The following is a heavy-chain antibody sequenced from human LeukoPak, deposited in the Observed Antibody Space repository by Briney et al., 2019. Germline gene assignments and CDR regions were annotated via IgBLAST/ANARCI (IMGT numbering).Heavy chain of an antibody. J-gene: IGHJ4*02. Sequence: GGFLRLSCAASGFTFSDYYMSWIRQAPGKGLEWVSYISSSGSTIYCADSVKGRFTISRDNAKNSLYLQMNSLRAEDTAVYYCARSRAAATYDYWGQGTLVTVSS. V-gene: IGHV3-11*01. CDR3: ARSRAAATYDY. CDR2: ISSSGSTI. D-gene: IGHD6-13*01. CDR1: GFTFSDYY.